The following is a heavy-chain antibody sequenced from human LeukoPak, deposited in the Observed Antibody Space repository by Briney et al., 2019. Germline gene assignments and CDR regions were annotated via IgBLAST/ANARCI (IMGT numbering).Heavy chain of an antibody. CDR2: ISSSSSYI. J-gene: IGHJ4*02. V-gene: IGHV3-21*01. CDR3: ARGHYYDSSGRFDY. Sequence: GGSLRLSCAASGFTFSSYGMSWVRQAPGKGLEWVSSISSSSSYIYYADSVKGRFTISRDNAKNSLYLQMNSLRAEDTAVYYCARGHYYDSSGRFDYWGQGTLVTVSS. D-gene: IGHD3-22*01. CDR1: GFTFSSYG.